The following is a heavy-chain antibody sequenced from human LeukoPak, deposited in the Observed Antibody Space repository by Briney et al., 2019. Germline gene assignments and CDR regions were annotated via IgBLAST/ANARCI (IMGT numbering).Heavy chain of an antibody. Sequence: GGSLRLSCAASGFTFSSYSMNWVRQAPGKGLEWVSSIGSSSSYIYYADSVKGRFTISRDNAKNSLYLQMNSLRAEDTAVYYCARVPSFWSGYLDYWGQGTLVTVSS. D-gene: IGHD3-3*01. CDR3: ARVPSFWSGYLDY. V-gene: IGHV3-21*01. CDR2: IGSSSSYI. J-gene: IGHJ4*02. CDR1: GFTFSSYS.